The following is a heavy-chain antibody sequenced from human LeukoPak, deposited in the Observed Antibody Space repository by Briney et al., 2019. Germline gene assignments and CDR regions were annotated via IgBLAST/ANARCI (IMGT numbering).Heavy chain of an antibody. D-gene: IGHD6-25*01. CDR2: IYPGDSDT. CDR1: GYSFTSYW. V-gene: IGHV5-51*01. CDR3: ARRTATTVPYFDY. Sequence: GESLKISCKGSGYSFTSYWSGWVRQMPGKGLEWMGIIYPGDSDTRYSPSFQGQVTISADKSISTAYLQWSSLKASDTAMYYCARRTATTVPYFDYWGQGTLVTVSS. J-gene: IGHJ4*02.